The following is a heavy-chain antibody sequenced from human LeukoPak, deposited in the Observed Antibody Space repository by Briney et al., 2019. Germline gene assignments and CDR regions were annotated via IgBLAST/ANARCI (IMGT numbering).Heavy chain of an antibody. Sequence: SETLSLTCTVSGGFISSGSYYWSWIRQPAGKGLEWIGRIYTSGSTNYNPSLKSRVTISVDTSKIQFSLKLSSVTAADTAVYYCARSFYYDSSGPNDYWGQGTLVTVSS. CDR2: IYTSGST. D-gene: IGHD3-22*01. CDR3: ARSFYYDSSGPNDY. J-gene: IGHJ4*02. V-gene: IGHV4-61*02. CDR1: GGFISSGSYY.